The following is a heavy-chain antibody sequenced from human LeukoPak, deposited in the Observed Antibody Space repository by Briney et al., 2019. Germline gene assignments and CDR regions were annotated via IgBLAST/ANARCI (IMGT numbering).Heavy chain of an antibody. D-gene: IGHD2-21*01. CDR3: AKDGDGWQPEYFQH. J-gene: IGHJ1*01. CDR1: GFTFSSYS. CDR2: ISSSSSYI. Sequence: GGSLRLSCAASGFTFSSYSMNWVRQAPGKGLEWVSSISSSSSYIYYADSVKGRFTISRDNAKNSLYLQMNSLRAEDTAVYYCAKDGDGWQPEYFQHWGQGALVTVSS. V-gene: IGHV3-21*04.